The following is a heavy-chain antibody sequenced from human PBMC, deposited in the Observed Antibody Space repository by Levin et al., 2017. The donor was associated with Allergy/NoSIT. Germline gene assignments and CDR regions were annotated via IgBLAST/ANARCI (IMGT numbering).Heavy chain of an antibody. CDR1: GFTFGDYA. D-gene: IGHD2-2*01. CDR3: TRDWLDCTSTSCYGKDYYYYMDV. Sequence: PGGSLRLSCTASGFTFGDYAMSWVRQAPGKGLEWVGFIRSEPYGGTTEYAASVKGRFTISRDDSKSIAYLQMNRLKTEDTAVYYCTRDWLDCTSTSCYGKDYYYYMDVWGKGTTVTVSS. J-gene: IGHJ6*03. CDR2: IRSEPYGGTT. V-gene: IGHV3-49*04.